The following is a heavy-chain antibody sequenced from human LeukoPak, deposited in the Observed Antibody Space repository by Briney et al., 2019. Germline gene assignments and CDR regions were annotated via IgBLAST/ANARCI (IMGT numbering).Heavy chain of an antibody. D-gene: IGHD3-10*01. Sequence: GESLKISCKASGYSFTSYWISWVRQKPGKGLEWMGKIDPSDSNSKYSPSFEDHVTISADRSRTTSYLQWSSLEASDTAMYFCARLSRMVQEVTPDLWGQGTLVTVSS. CDR1: GYSFTSYW. V-gene: IGHV5-10-1*01. CDR2: IDPSDSNS. J-gene: IGHJ5*02. CDR3: ARLSRMVQEVTPDL.